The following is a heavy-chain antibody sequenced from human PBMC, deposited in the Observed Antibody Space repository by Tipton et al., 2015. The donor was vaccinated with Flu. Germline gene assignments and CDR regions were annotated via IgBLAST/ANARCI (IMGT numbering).Heavy chain of an antibody. CDR1: GFNFNAHW. Sequence: SLRLSCEASGFNFNAHWMFWVRQAPGKGLVWVSVVGGDGSGTNYADSVRGRFTISRDNAKNTLYLQANSLTGDDTAIYYCARGGLDRALDVWGQGTTVTVSS. CDR2: VGGDGSGT. V-gene: IGHV3-74*01. CDR3: ARGGLDRALDV. J-gene: IGHJ6*02. D-gene: IGHD3-9*01.